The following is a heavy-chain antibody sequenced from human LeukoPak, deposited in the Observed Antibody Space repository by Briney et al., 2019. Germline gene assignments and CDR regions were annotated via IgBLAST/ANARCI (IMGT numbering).Heavy chain of an antibody. V-gene: IGHV4-59*01. J-gene: IGHJ6*02. CDR3: ARDKIVVVPAANYYYGMDV. Sequence: SETLSLTCTVSGGSISSYYWSWIRQPPGKGLEWIGYIYYSGSTNYNPSLKSRVTISVDTSKNQFSLKLSSVTAADTAVYYCARDKIVVVPAANYYYGMDVWGQGTTVTVSS. CDR2: IYYSGST. CDR1: GGSISSYY. D-gene: IGHD2-2*01.